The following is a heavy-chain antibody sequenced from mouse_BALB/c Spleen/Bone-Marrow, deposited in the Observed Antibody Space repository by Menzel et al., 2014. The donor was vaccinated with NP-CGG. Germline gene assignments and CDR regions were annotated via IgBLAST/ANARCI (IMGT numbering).Heavy chain of an antibody. CDR2: IRNKAKGYTT. CDR3: ARDRTNDFTGYFDV. CDR1: GFTFSDYY. V-gene: IGHV7-3*02. J-gene: IGHJ1*01. D-gene: IGHD2-12*01. Sequence: EVQLVESGGGLVQPGGSLRLSCATSGFTFSDYYMSWVRQPPGKALEWLGFIRNKAKGYTTEYIPSVKGRFTISRDNSQSILFLQMNPRRAEDGSSFYCARDRTNDFTGYFDVGGAGPPFPVSS.